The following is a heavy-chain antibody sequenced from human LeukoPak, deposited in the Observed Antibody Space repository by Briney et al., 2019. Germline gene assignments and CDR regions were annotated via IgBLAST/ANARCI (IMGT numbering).Heavy chain of an antibody. CDR1: GGTFSSYA. Sequence: GASVKVSCKASGGTFSSYAISWVRQAPGQGLEWMGRIIPILGIANYAQKFQGRVTITADKSTSTAYMELSSLRSEDTAVYYCARTDLGYCSSTSCYSYYYYYGMDVRGQGTTVTVSS. D-gene: IGHD2-2*02. CDR3: ARTDLGYCSSTSCYSYYYYYGMDV. CDR2: IIPILGIA. V-gene: IGHV1-69*04. J-gene: IGHJ6*02.